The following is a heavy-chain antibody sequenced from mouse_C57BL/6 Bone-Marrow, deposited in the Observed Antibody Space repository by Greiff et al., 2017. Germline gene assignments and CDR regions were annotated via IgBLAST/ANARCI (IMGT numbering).Heavy chain of an antibody. CDR3: TRPGSSCYYFDY. D-gene: IGHD1-1*01. Sequence: ESGAELVRPGASVTLSCKASGYTFTDYEMHWVKQTPVHGLEWIGAIDPETGGTAYNQKFKGKAILTADKSSSTAYMELRSLTSEDSAVYYCTRPGSSCYYFDYWGQGTTLAVSS. V-gene: IGHV1-15*01. J-gene: IGHJ2*01. CDR1: GYTFTDYE. CDR2: IDPETGGT.